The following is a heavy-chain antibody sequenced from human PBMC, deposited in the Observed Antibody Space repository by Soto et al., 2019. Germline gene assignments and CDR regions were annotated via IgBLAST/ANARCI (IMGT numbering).Heavy chain of an antibody. J-gene: IGHJ5*01. D-gene: IGHD1-1*01. CDR2: NNNTGGT. CDR3: ATHTTVLALLLPPFDS. CDR1: GGAVKGYD. Sequence: PDTRSLTRAVYGGAVKGYDWNWIRERPGKGLALIGENNNTGGTHYNPSLKSRGTMSVDTSKNQFSLSLSSVTAANTAIYFSATHTTVLALLLPPFDSGGHGTQGTVSS. V-gene: IGHV4-34*01.